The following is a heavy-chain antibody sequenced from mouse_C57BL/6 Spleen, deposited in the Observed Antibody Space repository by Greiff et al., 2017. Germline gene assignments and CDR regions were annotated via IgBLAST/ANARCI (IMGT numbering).Heavy chain of an antibody. CDR3: ATFITTVVVYFDYAMDY. CDR1: GYTFTSYW. Sequence: QVQLQQSGAELAKPGASVKLSCKASGYTFTSYWMHWVKQRPGQGLEWIGYINPSSGYTKYNQKFKDKATLTADKSSSTAYMHLSSLTYEDSAVYYCATFITTVVVYFDYAMDYWGQGTSVTVSS. CDR2: INPSSGYT. J-gene: IGHJ4*01. V-gene: IGHV1-7*01. D-gene: IGHD1-1*01.